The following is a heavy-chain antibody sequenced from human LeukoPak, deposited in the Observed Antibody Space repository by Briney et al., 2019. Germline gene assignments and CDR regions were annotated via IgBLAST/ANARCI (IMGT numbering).Heavy chain of an antibody. Sequence: ASVKVSCKASGGTFSSYAISWVRQAPGQGLEWMGRIIPIFGTANYAQKFQGRVTITTDESTSTAYMELGSLRSEDTAVYYCARGHYDYVWGSYRYDDYWGQGTLVTVSS. D-gene: IGHD3-16*02. CDR3: ARGHYDYVWGSYRYDDY. CDR1: GGTFSSYA. V-gene: IGHV1-69*05. CDR2: IIPIFGTA. J-gene: IGHJ4*02.